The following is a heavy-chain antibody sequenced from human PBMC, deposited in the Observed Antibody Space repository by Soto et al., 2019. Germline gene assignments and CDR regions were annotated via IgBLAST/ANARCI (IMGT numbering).Heavy chain of an antibody. Sequence: GASVKVSCKASGGTFSSYAISWVRQAPGQGLEWMGGIIPIFGTANYAQKFQGRVTITADESTSTAYMELSSLRSEDTAVYYCAREDSVRGDYFDYWGQGTLVTVSS. CDR1: GGTFSSYA. D-gene: IGHD3-10*01. J-gene: IGHJ4*02. CDR3: AREDSVRGDYFDY. CDR2: IIPIFGTA. V-gene: IGHV1-69*13.